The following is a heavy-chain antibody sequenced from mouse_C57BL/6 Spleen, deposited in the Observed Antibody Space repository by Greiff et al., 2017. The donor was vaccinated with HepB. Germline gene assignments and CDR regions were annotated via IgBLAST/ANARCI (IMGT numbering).Heavy chain of an antibody. V-gene: IGHV1-54*01. CDR3: ARESYVSSYAWFAY. Sequence: QVQLQQSGAELVRPGTSVKVSCKASGYAFTNYLIEWVKQRPGQGLEWIGVINPGSGGTNYNEKFKGKATLTADKSSSTAYMQLSSLTSEDSAVYFCARESYVSSYAWFAYWGQGTLVTVSA. D-gene: IGHD1-1*01. J-gene: IGHJ3*01. CDR1: GYAFTNYL. CDR2: INPGSGGT.